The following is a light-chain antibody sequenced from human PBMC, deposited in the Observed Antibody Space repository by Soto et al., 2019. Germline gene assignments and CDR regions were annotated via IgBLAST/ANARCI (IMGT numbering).Light chain of an antibody. CDR3: QQYGSSPWT. J-gene: IGKJ1*01. V-gene: IGKV3-20*01. CDR2: GAS. Sequence: LTHAPSTRTSPPGERHTQSCRPSRSVSSSYLAWYQQKPGQAPRLLIYGASSRATGIPDRFSGSGSGTDFTLTISRLEPEDFAVYYCQQYGSSPWTFGEGTKVDIK. CDR1: RSVSSSY.